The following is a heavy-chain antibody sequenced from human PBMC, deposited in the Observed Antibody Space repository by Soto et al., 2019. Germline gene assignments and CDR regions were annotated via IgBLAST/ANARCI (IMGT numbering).Heavy chain of an antibody. D-gene: IGHD2-15*01. CDR1: GFSLSTNGVG. Sequence: SGPTLVNPTQTLTLTCTFSGFSLSTNGVGVGWVRQPPGKALEWLALVYWNDDKRYSPSLKSRLTITKDTSKNQVVLTMTNMDPVDTATYYCAHYTVAHPLKYGMEVWGQATTVTVSS. V-gene: IGHV2-5*01. CDR2: VYWNDDK. CDR3: AHYTVAHPLKYGMEV. J-gene: IGHJ6*02.